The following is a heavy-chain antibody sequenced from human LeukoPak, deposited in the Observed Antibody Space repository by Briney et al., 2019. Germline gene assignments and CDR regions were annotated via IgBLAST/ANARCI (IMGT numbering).Heavy chain of an antibody. D-gene: IGHD4-11*01. V-gene: IGHV3-74*01. CDR1: GFTFSSYW. CDR3: VRSAFLTTEFYFDY. J-gene: IGHJ4*02. CDR2: INTDGRTT. Sequence: GGSLRLSCVPSGFTFSSYWMHWVRQAPGKGLVWVSRINTDGRTTTYADSVKGRFTISRDNAKNMLYLQMNSLRAEDTAVYYCVRSAFLTTEFYFDYWGQGTLVTVSS.